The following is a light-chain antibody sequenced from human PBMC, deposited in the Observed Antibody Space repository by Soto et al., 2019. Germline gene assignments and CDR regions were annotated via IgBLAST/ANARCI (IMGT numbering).Light chain of an antibody. J-gene: IGKJ3*01. CDR1: QGISNW. Sequence: DIQMTQSPSFVSASVGDRVTITCRASQGISNWLAWYQQKPGKAPKLLIYATSNLQGGVPSSFSGSGYGTDFPLTIGSLQPEDSATYYCQQSSSFPLTFGPGTKVDIK. CDR2: ATS. CDR3: QQSSSFPLT. V-gene: IGKV1-12*01.